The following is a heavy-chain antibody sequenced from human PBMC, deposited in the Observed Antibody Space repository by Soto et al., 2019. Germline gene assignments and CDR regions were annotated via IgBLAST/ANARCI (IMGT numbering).Heavy chain of an antibody. CDR2: IYYSGST. CDR3: ARQVIVIVPATIDYYYYGMDV. J-gene: IGHJ6*02. D-gene: IGHD2-2*02. V-gene: IGHV4-30-4*01. Sequence: SETVSLTCTVSGGSISSGDYYWNWVRQPPGKGLEWIGYIYYSGSTYYNPSLKSRVTISVDTSKNQFSLKLSSVTAADTAVYYCARQVIVIVPATIDYYYYGMDVWGQGTTVTVSS. CDR1: GGSISSGDYY.